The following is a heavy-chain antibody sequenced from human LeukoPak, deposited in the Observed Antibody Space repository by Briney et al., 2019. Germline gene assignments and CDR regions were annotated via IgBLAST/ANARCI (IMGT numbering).Heavy chain of an antibody. CDR1: GYTLTELS. D-gene: IGHD2-21*01. CDR2: FDPEDGET. Sequence: GASVKVSCKVSGYTLTELSMHWVRQAPGKGLEWMGGFDPEDGETIYAQKFQGRVTMTTDTSTSAAYMELRSLRSDDTAVYYCAREARPVSYCGGDCYSDYWGQGTLVTVSS. J-gene: IGHJ4*02. V-gene: IGHV1-24*01. CDR3: AREARPVSYCGGDCYSDY.